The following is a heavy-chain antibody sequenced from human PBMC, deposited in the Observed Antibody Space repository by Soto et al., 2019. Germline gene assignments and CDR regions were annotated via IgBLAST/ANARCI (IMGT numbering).Heavy chain of an antibody. CDR1: GGSISSYY. V-gene: IGHV4-59*01. J-gene: IGHJ4*02. D-gene: IGHD5-12*01. CDR3: ARTWLRKTRYYFDY. CDR2: IYYSGST. Sequence: PSETLSLTCTVSGGSISSYYWSWIRQPPGKGLEWIGYIYYSGSTNYNPSLKSRVTISVDTSKNQFSLKLSSVTAADTAVYYCARTWLRKTRYYFDYWGQGTLVTVSS.